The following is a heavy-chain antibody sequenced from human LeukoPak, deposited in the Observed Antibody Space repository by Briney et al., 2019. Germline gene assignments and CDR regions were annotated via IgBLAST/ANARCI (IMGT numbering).Heavy chain of an antibody. CDR3: ASQYCSSTSCYAEYFQH. J-gene: IGHJ1*01. CDR1: GFTFSDYY. D-gene: IGHD2-2*01. V-gene: IGHV3-11*04. Sequence: AGGSLRLSCEVSGFTFSDYYMSWIRQAPGKGLEWVSYISSSGSTKNYEDSVKGRFTISRDNAKNSLYLQMNSLRAEDTAVYYCASQYCSSTSCYAEYFQHWGQGTLVTVSS. CDR2: ISSSGSTK.